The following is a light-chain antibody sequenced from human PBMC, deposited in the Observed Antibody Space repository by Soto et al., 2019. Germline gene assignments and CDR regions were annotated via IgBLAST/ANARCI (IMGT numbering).Light chain of an antibody. CDR3: SSYASSSTVV. CDR1: SSDIGAYNY. J-gene: IGLJ2*01. Sequence: QSALTQPASVSGSPGQSITISCTGTSSDIGAYNYVSWYQQHRGKAPKLMIYDVSNRPSGVSNRFSGSKSGHTASLTISGLQAEDEADYYCSSYASSSTVVFGGGTKLIVL. V-gene: IGLV2-14*01. CDR2: DVS.